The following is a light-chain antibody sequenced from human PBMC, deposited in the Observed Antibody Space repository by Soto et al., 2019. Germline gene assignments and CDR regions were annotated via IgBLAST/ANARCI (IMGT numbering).Light chain of an antibody. CDR1: QSLLHSNGYNY. J-gene: IGKJ4*01. V-gene: IGKV2-28*01. Sequence: DIVMTQSPLSLPVTPGEPASISCMSSQSLLHSNGYNYLGWFLQKPGQSPQLLIYLGSGRASGVPDRFSGSGSGTDFTLKISRVEAEDVGVYYCMQVLQTPLTFGGGTKVEIK. CDR3: MQVLQTPLT. CDR2: LGS.